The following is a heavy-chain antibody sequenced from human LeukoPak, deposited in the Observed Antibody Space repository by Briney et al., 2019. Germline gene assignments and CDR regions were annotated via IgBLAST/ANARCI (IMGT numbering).Heavy chain of an antibody. D-gene: IGHD3-3*01. CDR1: GGSFSGYY. V-gene: IGHV4-34*01. J-gene: IGHJ5*02. CDR2: INHSGST. Sequence: SETLSLTCAVYGGSFSGYYWSWIRQPPGKELEWIGEINHSGSTNYNPSLKSRVTISVDTSKNQFSLKLSSVTAAYTAVYYCARGTYYDFWSGYYLPVTNWFDPWGQGTLVTVSS. CDR3: ARGTYYDFWSGYYLPVTNWFDP.